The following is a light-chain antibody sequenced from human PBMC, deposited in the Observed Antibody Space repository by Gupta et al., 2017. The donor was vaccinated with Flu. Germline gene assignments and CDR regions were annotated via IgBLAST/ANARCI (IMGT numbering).Light chain of an antibody. V-gene: IGLV2-23*01. CDR3: CSFAGGDTYV. J-gene: IGLJ1*01. CDR2: GGS. CDR1: SSDVGGYNL. Sequence: QSALTQPASVSGSPGQSITISCTGTSSDVGGYNLVTWYQQHPGKAPKLIIYGGSQRPSGVSSRFSGSKPGNTASLTISGLQAEDEADYYCCSFAGGDTYVFGTGTKVTVL.